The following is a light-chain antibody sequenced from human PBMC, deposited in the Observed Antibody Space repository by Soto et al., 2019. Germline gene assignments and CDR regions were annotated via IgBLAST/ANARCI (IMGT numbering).Light chain of an antibody. J-gene: IGLJ3*02. CDR2: GNS. CDR3: QSYDSSLTLFRV. Sequence: QSVLTQPPSVSGAPGQRVTISCTGSRSNIGAGYDVHWYQQLPVTAPKLLIYGNSNRPSEVPDRFSGSKSGTSASLGITGTQAEDEADYYFQSYDSSLTLFRVFGGGTNLTVL. CDR1: RSNIGAGYD. V-gene: IGLV1-40*01.